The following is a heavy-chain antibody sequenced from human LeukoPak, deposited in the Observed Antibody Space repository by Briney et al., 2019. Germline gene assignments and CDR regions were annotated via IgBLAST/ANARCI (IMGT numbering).Heavy chain of an antibody. V-gene: IGHV3-7*01. CDR1: GFTFSSYS. Sequence: GGSLRLSCAASGFTFSSYSMNWVRQAPGKGLEWVANIKKDGSEKYYVDSVKGRFTISRDNAKTSLYLQMNSLRAEDTAVYYCARHLSGITGYTYGRGIDYWGQGTLVTVSS. CDR3: ARHLSGITGYTYGRGIDY. CDR2: IKKDGSEK. D-gene: IGHD5-18*01. J-gene: IGHJ4*02.